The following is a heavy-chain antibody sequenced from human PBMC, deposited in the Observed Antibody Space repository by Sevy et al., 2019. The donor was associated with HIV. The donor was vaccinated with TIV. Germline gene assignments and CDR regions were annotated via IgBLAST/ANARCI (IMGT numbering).Heavy chain of an antibody. D-gene: IGHD3-16*01. J-gene: IGHJ4*02. V-gene: IGHV3-74*01. CDR2: RNEDGSVT. CDR1: GFSITSYW. Sequence: WGSLRLSCAGSGFSITSYWMHWVLQAPGKGLRWVSRRNEDGSVTNHADSVRGRFTISRDNAKNTLYLQMNSLRVEDTAVYYCVKDFGGPTDYWGQGTLVTVSS. CDR3: VKDFGGPTDY.